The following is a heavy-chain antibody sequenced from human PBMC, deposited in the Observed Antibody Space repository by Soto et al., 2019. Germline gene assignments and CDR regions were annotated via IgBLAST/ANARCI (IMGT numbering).Heavy chain of an antibody. CDR2: ISSNGGST. J-gene: IGHJ4*02. Sequence: GGSLRLSCAASGFTFSSYAMHWVRQAPGKGLEYVSAISSNGGSTYYADSVKGRFTISRDNSKNTLYLQMGSLRAEDVAVYYCARVFYDSGGYYYDYWGQGTLVTVSS. D-gene: IGHD3-22*01. CDR1: GFTFSSYA. CDR3: ARVFYDSGGYYYDY. V-gene: IGHV3-64*02.